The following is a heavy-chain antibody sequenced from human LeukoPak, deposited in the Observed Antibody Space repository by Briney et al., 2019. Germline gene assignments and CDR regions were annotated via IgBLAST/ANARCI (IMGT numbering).Heavy chain of an antibody. CDR1: GGPMRSRYS. CDR3: ARQILDDIGSYNFDY. CDR2: ILTSGAT. J-gene: IGHJ4*02. V-gene: IGHV4-4*07. D-gene: IGHD2-15*01. Sequence: SETLSLTCSVSGGPMRSRYSWSWIRQPAGKGLEWIGLILTSGATNYNPSLKSRATKSVDMSKNHFSLKLTSVTAADTAIYYCARQILDDIGSYNFDYWGQGTLVTVSS.